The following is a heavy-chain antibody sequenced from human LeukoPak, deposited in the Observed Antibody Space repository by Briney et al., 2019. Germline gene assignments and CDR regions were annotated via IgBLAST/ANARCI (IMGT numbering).Heavy chain of an antibody. D-gene: IGHD3-3*01. CDR3: ARYDFWSGPHYYYYGMDV. CDR1: GGTFSGYA. J-gene: IGHJ6*02. V-gene: IGHV1-69*04. Sequence: GASVKVSCTASGGTFSGYAISWVRQAPGQGLEWMGRIIPILGIANYAQKFQGRVTITADKSTSTAYMELSSLRSEDTAVYYCARYDFWSGPHYYYYGMDVWGQGTTVTVSS. CDR2: IIPILGIA.